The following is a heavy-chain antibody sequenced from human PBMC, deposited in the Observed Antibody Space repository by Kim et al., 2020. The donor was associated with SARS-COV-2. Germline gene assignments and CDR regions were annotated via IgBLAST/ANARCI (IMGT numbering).Heavy chain of an antibody. J-gene: IGHJ4*02. D-gene: IGHD4-4*01. Sequence: IYTADTVRGRFTISRENDKNSLFLQMNSLRAEDTAVYYCARGPNYSPFDYWGQGTLVTVSS. CDR2: I. CDR3: ARGPNYSPFDY. V-gene: IGHV3-48*03.